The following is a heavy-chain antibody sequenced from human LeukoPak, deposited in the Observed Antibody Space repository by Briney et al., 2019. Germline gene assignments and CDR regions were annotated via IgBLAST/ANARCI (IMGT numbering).Heavy chain of an antibody. Sequence: ASVTVSFTSSVYTFTGYYMHWVRQAPGQGLEWMGWINPNSGGTNYAQKFQGRVTMTRDTSISTAYMELSRLRSDDAAVYYCASLYYDSSGYSYDAFDIWGQGTMVTVSS. V-gene: IGHV1-2*02. CDR3: ASLYYDSSGYSYDAFDI. CDR1: VYTFTGYY. J-gene: IGHJ3*02. CDR2: INPNSGGT. D-gene: IGHD3-22*01.